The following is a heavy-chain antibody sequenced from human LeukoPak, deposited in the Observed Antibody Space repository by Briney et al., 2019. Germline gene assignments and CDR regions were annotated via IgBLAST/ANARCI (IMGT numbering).Heavy chain of an antibody. D-gene: IGHD5-12*01. V-gene: IGHV3-66*04. CDR3: ARPYSGYVDC. CDR2: IYSGGST. J-gene: IGHJ4*02. CDR1: GFTVSSNY. Sequence: PGGSLRLSCAASGFTVSSNYMSWVRQAPGKGLEWVSVIYSGGSTYYADSVKGRFTISRDNSKNTLYLQMNSLRAEDIAVYYCARPYSGYVDCWGQGTLVTVSS.